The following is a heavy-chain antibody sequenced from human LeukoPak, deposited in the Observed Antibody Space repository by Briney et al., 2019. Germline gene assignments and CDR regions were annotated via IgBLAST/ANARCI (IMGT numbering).Heavy chain of an antibody. CDR1: GFTVSSNY. CDR3: ARARYCSGGSCYGIYYFDY. J-gene: IGHJ4*02. V-gene: IGHV3-66*02. D-gene: IGHD2-15*01. Sequence: GGSLRLSCAASGFTVSSNYMSWVRQAPGKGLEGVSVIYSGGSTYYADSVKGRFTISRDNSKNTLYLQMNSLRAEDTAVYYCARARYCSGGSCYGIYYFDYWGQGTLVTVSS. CDR2: IYSGGST.